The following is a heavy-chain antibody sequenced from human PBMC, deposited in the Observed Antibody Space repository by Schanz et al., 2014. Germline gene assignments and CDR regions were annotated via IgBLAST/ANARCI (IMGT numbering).Heavy chain of an antibody. J-gene: IGHJ6*02. CDR1: GFSFSDYS. D-gene: IGHD6-6*01. V-gene: IGHV3-21*04. Sequence: EVQLVESGGGLVKPGGSLRLSCAASGFSFSDYSMSWVRQAPGKGLEWVSSLSGGSSYIFYADSVKGRFTISRDNARYSLYREMNSLRAEATAVYSCARAPPPYSSSPYYWYYGMDVWGQGTTVTVSS. CDR2: LSGGSSYI. CDR3: ARAPPPYSSSPYYWYYGMDV.